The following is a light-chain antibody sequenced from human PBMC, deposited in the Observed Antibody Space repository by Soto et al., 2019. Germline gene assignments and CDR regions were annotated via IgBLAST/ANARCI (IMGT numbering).Light chain of an antibody. CDR2: DVS. V-gene: IGKV1-5*01. Sequence: DIQITQSPSTLSASVGDRVTISCRASQSISNWLAWYQQKPGKAPKLLIYDVSRLESGVPSRFSGSGSGTEFTLTISSLQPDDFATYYCQQYNSYPWTFGQGTKVELK. CDR3: QQYNSYPWT. J-gene: IGKJ1*01. CDR1: QSISNW.